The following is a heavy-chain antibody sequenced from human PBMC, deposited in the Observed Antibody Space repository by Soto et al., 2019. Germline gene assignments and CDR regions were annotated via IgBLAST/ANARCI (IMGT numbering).Heavy chain of an antibody. CDR1: GGTFSSYT. D-gene: IGHD2-15*01. J-gene: IGHJ5*02. Sequence: SVKVSCKASGGTFSSYTISWVRQAPGQGLEWMGRIIPIFGTANYAQKLQGRVTITADESTSTAYKEMSSLRSKDTAVYYCARDAQLLSWFDPWGQGTLVTVSS. CDR3: ARDAQLLSWFDP. CDR2: IIPIFGTA. V-gene: IGHV1-69*13.